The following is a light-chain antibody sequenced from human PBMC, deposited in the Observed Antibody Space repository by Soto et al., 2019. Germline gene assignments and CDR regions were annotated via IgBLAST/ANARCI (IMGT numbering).Light chain of an antibody. Sequence: DIQMTHSPSTLSASVGDRVTITCRASQSISRWLAWYRQKPGKAPKLLIYDSSSLESGVPSRFSGSGSGTELTITISSLQPDDFATYYCQQYNSHFGGGTKV. V-gene: IGKV1-5*01. CDR1: QSISRW. J-gene: IGKJ4*01. CDR3: QQYNSH. CDR2: DSS.